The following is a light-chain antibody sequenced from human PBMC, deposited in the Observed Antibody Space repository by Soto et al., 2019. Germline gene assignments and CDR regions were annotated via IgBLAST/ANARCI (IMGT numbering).Light chain of an antibody. CDR1: QSVSSY. Sequence: EIVLTQSPVTLSLSPGERATLSCRASQSVSSYLAWYQQKPGQAPRLLIYDASTRATSIPDRFTGSRSGTEFSLAISSLQSEDFAVYYCQQYSTWPRTFGQGTKVDIK. CDR2: DAS. CDR3: QQYSTWPRT. V-gene: IGKV3-11*01. J-gene: IGKJ1*01.